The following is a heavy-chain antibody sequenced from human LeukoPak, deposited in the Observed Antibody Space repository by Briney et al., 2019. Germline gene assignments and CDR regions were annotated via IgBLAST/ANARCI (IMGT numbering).Heavy chain of an antibody. CDR3: ARVDVTTVSFFDY. D-gene: IGHD4-17*01. CDR1: GGSISSYY. J-gene: IGHJ4*02. V-gene: IGHV4-59*01. Sequence: SETLSLTCAVSGGSISSYYWSWIRQPPGKGLEWIGYIYYSRSTNYNPSLKIRVTISVDTSKNQFSLKLSSVTAADTAVYYCARVDVTTVSFFDYWGQGTLVTVSS. CDR2: IYYSRST.